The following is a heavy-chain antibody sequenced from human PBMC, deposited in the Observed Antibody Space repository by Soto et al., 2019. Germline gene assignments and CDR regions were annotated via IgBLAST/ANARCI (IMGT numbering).Heavy chain of an antibody. CDR3: ARARTTVVTQAYWYFDL. CDR2: IYYSGST. Sequence: QVQLQESGPGLVKPSQTLSLTCTVSGGSISSGGYYWSWIRQHPGKGLEWIGYIYYSGSTYYNPSLKSRVTIPVDTSKNQFSLKLSSVTAADTAVYYCARARTTVVTQAYWYFDLWGRGTLVTVSS. D-gene: IGHD4-17*01. J-gene: IGHJ2*01. CDR1: GGSISSGGYY. V-gene: IGHV4-31*03.